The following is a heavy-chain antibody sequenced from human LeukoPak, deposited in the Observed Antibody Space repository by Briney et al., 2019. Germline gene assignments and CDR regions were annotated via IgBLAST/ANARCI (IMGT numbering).Heavy chain of an antibody. V-gene: IGHV3-23*02. CDR2: ISGSDGRT. CDR1: GFTFMTSA. J-gene: IGHJ4*02. CDR3: AKLTTTGVGGRGFFDC. Sequence: GGSLRLSCSASGFTFMTSAMHWVRQAPGKGLEWVSVISGSDGRTYYGDSVKGRFTISRDNSKNTVSLQMNSLRVEDTAIYYCAKLTTTGVGGRGFFDCWGQGTPVTVSS. D-gene: IGHD3-3*01.